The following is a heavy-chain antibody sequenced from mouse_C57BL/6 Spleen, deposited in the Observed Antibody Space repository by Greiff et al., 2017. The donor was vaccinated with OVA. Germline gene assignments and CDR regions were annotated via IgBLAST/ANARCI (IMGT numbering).Heavy chain of an antibody. D-gene: IGHD2-4*01. CDR3: VRHDYYDYDWFDY. CDR2: IRSKSNNYAT. V-gene: IGHV10-1*01. J-gene: IGHJ2*01. CDR1: GFSFNTYA. Sequence: EVKVVESGGGLVQPKGSLKLSCAASGFSFNTYAMNWVRQAPGKGLEWVARIRSKSNNYATYYADSVKDRFTISRDDSESMLYLQMNNLKTEDTAMYYCVRHDYYDYDWFDYWGQGTTLTVSS.